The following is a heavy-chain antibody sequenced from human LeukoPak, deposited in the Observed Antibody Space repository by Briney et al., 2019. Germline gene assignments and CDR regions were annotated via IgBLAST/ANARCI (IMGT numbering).Heavy chain of an antibody. V-gene: IGHV3-21*01. CDR3: ARYDSSGYYFY. CDR1: GFTFSSYS. CDR2: ISSSSSYI. D-gene: IGHD3-22*01. J-gene: IGHJ4*02. Sequence: EGSLRLSCAASGFTFSSYSMNWVRQAPGKGLEWVSSISSSSSYIYYADSVKGRFTISRDNAKNSLYLQMNSLRAEDTAVYYCARYDSSGYYFYWGQGTLVTVSS.